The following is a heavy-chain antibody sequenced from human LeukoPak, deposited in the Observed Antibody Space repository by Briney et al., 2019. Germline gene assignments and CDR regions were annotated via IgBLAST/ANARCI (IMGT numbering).Heavy chain of an antibody. CDR1: GYIFTDYY. CDR3: ARGSLPFDI. V-gene: IGHV1-18*04. Sequence: ASAKVSCKASGYIFTDYYMHWVRQAPGQGLEWMGWISAYNGNTNYAQKLQGRVTMTTDTSTSTAYMELRSLRSDDTAVYYCARGSLPFDIWGQGTMVTVSS. CDR2: ISAYNGNT. J-gene: IGHJ3*02.